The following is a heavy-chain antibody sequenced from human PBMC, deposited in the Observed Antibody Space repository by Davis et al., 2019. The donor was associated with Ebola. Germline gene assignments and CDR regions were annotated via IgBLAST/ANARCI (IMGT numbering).Heavy chain of an antibody. CDR1: GFTFSAYS. CDR2: IWYDGSRE. V-gene: IGHV3-33*08. CDR3: ARDPAIGQPLSTFDV. Sequence: PGGSLRLSCAASGFTFSAYSMDWVRQAPGKGLEWLAVIWYDGSREYIADSMKGRFSISRDNSRNTLFLQVSSLRVEDTAVYYCARDPAIGQPLSTFDVWGQGTTVTVAS. D-gene: IGHD1-14*01. J-gene: IGHJ3*01.